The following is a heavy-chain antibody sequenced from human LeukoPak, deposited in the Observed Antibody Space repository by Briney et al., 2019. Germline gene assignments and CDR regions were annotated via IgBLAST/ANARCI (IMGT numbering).Heavy chain of an antibody. V-gene: IGHV3-9*01. CDR2: ISWNSGSI. J-gene: IGHJ4*02. CDR3: AKGILHDTAMVNYFDY. D-gene: IGHD5-18*01. Sequence: GGSLRPSCAASGFTFYDYAMHWVRHAPGKGLGWVSGISWNSGSIDYADSVRGRFTISRENANNSLYLQMNSLSAEDTALYYCAKGILHDTAMVNYFDYWGQGTLVTVSS. CDR1: GFTFYDYA.